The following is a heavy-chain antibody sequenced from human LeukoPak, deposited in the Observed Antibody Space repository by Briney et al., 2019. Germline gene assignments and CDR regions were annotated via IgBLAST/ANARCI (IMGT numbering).Heavy chain of an antibody. V-gene: IGHV5-10-1*01. CDR3: YGVDP. CDR2: IDPSDSYT. J-gene: IGHJ5*02. D-gene: IGHD4-17*01. Sequence: GESLKISCKGSGYSFTNYWINWVHKMPGKGLEWMGRIDPSDSYTNYSPSFQGHVTISADKSISTAYLQWSSLKTSDTAMYYCYGVDPWGQGTLVTVSS. CDR1: GYSFTNYW.